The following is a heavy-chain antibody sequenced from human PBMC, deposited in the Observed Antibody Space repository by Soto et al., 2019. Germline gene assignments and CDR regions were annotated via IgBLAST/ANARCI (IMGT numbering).Heavy chain of an antibody. CDR1: GGSITSDGFY. CDR2: LYYTGST. CDR3: ASGPFHI. V-gene: IGHV4-31*03. J-gene: IGHJ3*02. Sequence: QVQLQESGPGLLKPSQTLSLTCTVSGGSITSDGFYWTWIRQRPGKGLEWIAYLYYTGSTFYNPSLKRRLTISLDKSANRFSLKMTAVTAADTDIYFCASGPFHIWGQGTMVVVSS.